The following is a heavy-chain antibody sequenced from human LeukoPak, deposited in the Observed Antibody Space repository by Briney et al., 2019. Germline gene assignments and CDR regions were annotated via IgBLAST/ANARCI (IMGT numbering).Heavy chain of an antibody. Sequence: SQTLSLTCAISGDSVSSNSAAWNWIRQSPSRGLEWLGRTYYRSKWYYDYAVSVKSRVTVNPDTSKNQFSLHPNSVTPEDTAVYYCARDFTVIPLVAAFDIWGQGTMVTVSS. CDR2: TYYRSKWYY. CDR3: ARDFTVIPLVAAFDI. J-gene: IGHJ3*02. CDR1: GDSVSSNSAA. D-gene: IGHD3-22*01. V-gene: IGHV6-1*01.